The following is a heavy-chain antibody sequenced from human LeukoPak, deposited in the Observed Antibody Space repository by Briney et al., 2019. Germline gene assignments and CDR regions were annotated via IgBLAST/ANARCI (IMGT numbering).Heavy chain of an antibody. J-gene: IGHJ3*02. CDR2: ISGSGGST. CDR1: GFTFSSYA. D-gene: IGHD6-13*01. CDR3: AKLALISAAAGVRQDAFDI. V-gene: IGHV3-23*01. Sequence: GGSLRLSCAASGFTFSSYAMSWVRQAPGKGLEWVSAISGSGGSTYYADSVKGRFTISRDNSKNTLYLQMNSLRAEDTAVYYCAKLALISAAAGVRQDAFDIWGRGTMVTVSS.